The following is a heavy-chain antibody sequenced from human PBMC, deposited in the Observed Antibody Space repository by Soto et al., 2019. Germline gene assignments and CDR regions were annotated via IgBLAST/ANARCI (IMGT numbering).Heavy chain of an antibody. Sequence: PGGSLSLSCTASGFTFSTYAMTWVRQAPGKGLEWVSAISGGGGPTYYADSVKGRFTISRDNSKNTLYLQMNSLRADDTAVYYCAKVSRFLDSGLIWGQGTLVTVSS. CDR2: ISGGGGPT. CDR1: GFTFSTYA. D-gene: IGHD3-10*01. CDR3: AKVSRFLDSGLI. J-gene: IGHJ4*03. V-gene: IGHV3-23*01.